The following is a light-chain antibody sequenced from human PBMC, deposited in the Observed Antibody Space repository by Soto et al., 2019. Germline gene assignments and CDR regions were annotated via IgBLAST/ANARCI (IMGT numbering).Light chain of an antibody. CDR2: GAS. CDR1: QSVSSN. CDR3: QQYGNSPT. V-gene: IGKV3-15*01. Sequence: EILMTQSPATLSVSPGDRATLSCRASQSVSSNLAWYRQTPGQAPRLLIYGASTRATGTPARLSGSGSGTEFTLTISSLQSEDFAVYYYQQYGNSPTFGQGTKVDIK. J-gene: IGKJ1*01.